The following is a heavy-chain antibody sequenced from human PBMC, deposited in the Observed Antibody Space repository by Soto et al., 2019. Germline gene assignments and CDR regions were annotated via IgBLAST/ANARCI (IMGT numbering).Heavy chain of an antibody. J-gene: IGHJ4*02. CDR1: GYTFTSYA. D-gene: IGHD6-13*01. V-gene: IGHV1-3*01. CDR2: INAGNGNT. Sequence: QVQLVQSGAEVKKPGASVKVSCKASGYTFTSYAMHWVRQAPGQRLEWMGWINAGNGNTKYSQKVQGRVTITRDTSASTAYMELSSLRSEDTAVYYCARADKGGIAAAGTSSFDYWGQGTLVTVSS. CDR3: ARADKGGIAAAGTSSFDY.